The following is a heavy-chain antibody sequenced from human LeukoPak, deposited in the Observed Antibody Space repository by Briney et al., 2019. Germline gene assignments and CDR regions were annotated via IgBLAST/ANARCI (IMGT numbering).Heavy chain of an antibody. V-gene: IGHV3-30-3*01. CDR3: ARDLQIFCSTTSCYPFDY. D-gene: IGHD2-2*01. J-gene: IGHJ4*02. Sequence: GGSLRLSCAASGFTFSSYNLHWVRQAPGKGREWVASILYDGSNKDYADSVKGRFTISRDNSKNTLYLQMNSLRAEDTAVYYCARDLQIFCSTTSCYPFDYWGQGTLVTVSS. CDR2: ILYDGSNK. CDR1: GFTFSSYN.